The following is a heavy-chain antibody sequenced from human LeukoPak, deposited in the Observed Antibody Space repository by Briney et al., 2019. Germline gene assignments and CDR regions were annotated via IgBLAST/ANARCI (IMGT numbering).Heavy chain of an antibody. CDR3: ARDKGAAAGHFDY. D-gene: IGHD6-13*01. V-gene: IGHV4-59*01. CDR2: IYYSGST. J-gene: IGHJ4*02. Sequence: PSETLSLTCTVSGGSISGYYWSWIRQPPGKGLEWIGYIYYSGSTNYNPSLKSRVTISVDTSKNQLSLKLSSVTAADTAVYYCARDKGAAAGHFDYWGQGTLVTVSS. CDR1: GGSISGYY.